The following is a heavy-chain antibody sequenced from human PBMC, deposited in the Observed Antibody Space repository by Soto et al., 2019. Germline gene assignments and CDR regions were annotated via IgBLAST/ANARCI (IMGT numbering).Heavy chain of an antibody. CDR3: AKVFYYYDSSGYYYFDY. CDR2: ISDSGRST. V-gene: IGHV3-23*01. J-gene: IGHJ4*02. D-gene: IGHD3-22*01. Sequence: EVQLLESGGGLVQPGGSLRLSCAASGFSFTSYAMTWVRQAPGKGLEWVSVISDSGRSTFNADSVKGRFTISRDTSKNTLYLQMNSLRPEDTAVYYCAKVFYYYDSSGYYYFDYWGQGTLVTVSS. CDR1: GFSFTSYA.